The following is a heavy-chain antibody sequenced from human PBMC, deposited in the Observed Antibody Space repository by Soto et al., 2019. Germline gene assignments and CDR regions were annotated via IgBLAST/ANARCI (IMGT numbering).Heavy chain of an antibody. Sequence: GGSLRLSCAASGFTFSSYAMGWVRQAPGKGLEWVSSISGIGHSTYYADSVKGRFTISRDNSKNTLHLQMNSLRAEDTAVYYCAKRIMSTIGHFDSWGQGTLVTVSS. CDR1: GFTFSSYA. CDR3: AKRIMSTIGHFDS. D-gene: IGHD1-1*01. V-gene: IGHV3-23*01. CDR2: ISGIGHST. J-gene: IGHJ4*02.